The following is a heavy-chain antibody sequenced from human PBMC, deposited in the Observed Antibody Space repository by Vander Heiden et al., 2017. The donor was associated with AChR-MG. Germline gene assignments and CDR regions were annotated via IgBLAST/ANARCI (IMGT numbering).Heavy chain of an antibody. CDR2: IYHSGST. D-gene: IGHD2-21*01. J-gene: IGHJ5*01. CDR1: ADSLSSSNW. V-gene: IGHV4-4*02. CDR3: ARADAGIRVKTDS. Sequence: QVQLQESGPGLVKPSGTLSLTCAASADSLSSSNWWSWVRQPPGKGLEWIGEIYHSGSTNYNPSLKSRLTISMDKSKNQFSLKLTSVTAADTAVYYCARADAGIRVKTDSWGQGTLVTVSS.